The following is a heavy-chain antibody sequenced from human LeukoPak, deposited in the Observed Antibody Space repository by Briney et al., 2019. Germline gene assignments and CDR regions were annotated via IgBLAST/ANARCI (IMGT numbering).Heavy chain of an antibody. Sequence: PGGSLRLSCAASGFTFSTYAMSWVRQAPGQGLEWVSSISGDGGSTYYAESVKGRFTISRDNSKNTLYLQMNSLRGEDTAVYYCAKRPDCSTTNCFRFEYWGQGTLATLSS. CDR1: GFTFSTYA. CDR3: AKRPDCSTTNCFRFEY. D-gene: IGHD2-2*01. V-gene: IGHV3-23*01. CDR2: ISGDGGST. J-gene: IGHJ4*02.